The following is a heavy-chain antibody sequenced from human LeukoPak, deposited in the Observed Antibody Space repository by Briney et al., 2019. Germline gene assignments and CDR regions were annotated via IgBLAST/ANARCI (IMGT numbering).Heavy chain of an antibody. V-gene: IGHV1-18*01. J-gene: IGHJ3*02. CDR2: ISAYNGHT. CDR1: GYIFSSYG. D-gene: IGHD5-24*01. Sequence: ASVKVSCKASGYIFSSYGITWVRQAPGQGLEWMGWISAYNGHTNFVQKFQGRVTMTTDTSASTAYMELSSLRSEDTAVYYCARGEMATINDAFDIWGQGTMVTVSS. CDR3: ARGEMATINDAFDI.